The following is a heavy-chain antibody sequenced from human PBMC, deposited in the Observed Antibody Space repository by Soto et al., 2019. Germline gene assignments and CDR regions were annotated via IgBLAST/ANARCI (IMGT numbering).Heavy chain of an antibody. CDR2: IYYSGST. CDR3: ARELVAEPRSRIAARPGWFDP. D-gene: IGHD6-6*01. CDR1: GGSISSYY. V-gene: IGHV4-59*01. J-gene: IGHJ5*02. Sequence: PSETLSLPCTVSGGSISSYYWSWIRQPPGKGLEWIGYIYYSGSTNYNPSLKSRVTISVDTSKNQFSLKLSSVTAADTAVYYCARELVAEPRSRIAARPGWFDPWGQGSLVTVYS.